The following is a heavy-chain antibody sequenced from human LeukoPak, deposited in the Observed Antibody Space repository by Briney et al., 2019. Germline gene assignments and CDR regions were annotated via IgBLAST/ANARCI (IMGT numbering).Heavy chain of an antibody. Sequence: SETLSLTCAVYGGSFSGYYWSWIRQPPGKGLEWIGEINHSGSTNYNPSLKSRVTISVDTSKNQFSLKLSSVTAADTAVYYCARYRKWALAAAGTGWFDPWGQGTLVTVSS. J-gene: IGHJ5*02. CDR2: INHSGST. V-gene: IGHV4-34*01. D-gene: IGHD6-13*01. CDR3: ARYRKWALAAAGTGWFDP. CDR1: GGSFSGYY.